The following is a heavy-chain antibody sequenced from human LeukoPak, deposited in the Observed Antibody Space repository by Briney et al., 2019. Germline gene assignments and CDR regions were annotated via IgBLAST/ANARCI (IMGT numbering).Heavy chain of an antibody. CDR2: INWNGGST. CDR1: GFTFDDYG. D-gene: IGHD4-17*01. J-gene: IGHJ4*02. Sequence: GGSLRLSCAASGFTFDDYGMSWVRQAPGKGLEWVSGINWNGGSTSYADSVKGRFTISRDNAKNSLYLQMNSLRAEDTALYYCARGIIYGEYVPFDYWGQGTLVTVSS. V-gene: IGHV3-20*04. CDR3: ARGIIYGEYVPFDY.